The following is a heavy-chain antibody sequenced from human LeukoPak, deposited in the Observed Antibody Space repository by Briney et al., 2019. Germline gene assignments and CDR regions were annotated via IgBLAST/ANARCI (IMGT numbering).Heavy chain of an antibody. D-gene: IGHD6-13*01. CDR1: GFTVSSNY. J-gene: IGHJ4*02. Sequence: GGSLRLSCAASGFTVSSNYMSWVRQAPGKGLEWVSVIYSGGSTYYADSVKGRFTISRDNSKNTLYLQMNSLRAEDTAVYYCASTRAAAGEYYFDYWGQGTLVTVSS. V-gene: IGHV3-66*01. CDR2: IYSGGST. CDR3: ASTRAAAGEYYFDY.